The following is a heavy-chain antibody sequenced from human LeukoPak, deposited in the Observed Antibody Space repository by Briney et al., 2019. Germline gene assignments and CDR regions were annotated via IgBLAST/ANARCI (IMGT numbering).Heavy chain of an antibody. V-gene: IGHV1-2*02. CDR1: GYTFTDYY. CDR2: INPDNGGT. J-gene: IGHJ5*02. Sequence: GASVKVSCRASGYTFTDYYIHWVRQAPGQGLEWMGWINPDNGGTNYAQKFQGRVTMSRDTSIRTVYMDLSRLRSDDTAVFYCTREARVGNWFDPWGQGTHVTVSS. D-gene: IGHD2-2*01. CDR3: TREARVGNWFDP.